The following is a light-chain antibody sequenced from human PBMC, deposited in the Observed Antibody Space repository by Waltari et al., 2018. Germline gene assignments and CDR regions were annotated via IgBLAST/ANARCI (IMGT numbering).Light chain of an antibody. CDR1: QGIRND. CDR3: LQDYNYPRT. Sequence: AIQMTQSPSSLSASVGDRVTITCRASQGIRNDLGWYQQKPGKAPKFLIYAASSFQTGVPSSVSGSGSGTDFTLTISSLQPEDFATYYCLQDYNYPRTFGQGTKVDIK. CDR2: AAS. J-gene: IGKJ1*01. V-gene: IGKV1-6*01.